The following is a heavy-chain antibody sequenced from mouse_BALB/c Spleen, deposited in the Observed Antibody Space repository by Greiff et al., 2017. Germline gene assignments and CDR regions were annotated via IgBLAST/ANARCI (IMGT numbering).Heavy chain of an antibody. CDR1: GFSLTSYG. CDR3: ARRAMISLDY. J-gene: IGHJ4*01. D-gene: IGHD2-4*01. CDR2: IWAGGST. V-gene: IGHV2-9*02. Sequence: VQRVESGPGLVAPSQSLSITCTVSGFSLTSYGVHWVRQPPGKGLEWLGVIWAGGSTNYNSALMSRLSISKDNSKSQVFLKMNSLQTDDTAMYYCARRAMISLDYWGQGTSVTVSA.